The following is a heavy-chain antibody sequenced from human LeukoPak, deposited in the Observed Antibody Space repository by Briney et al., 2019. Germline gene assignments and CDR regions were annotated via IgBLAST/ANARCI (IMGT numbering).Heavy chain of an antibody. J-gene: IGHJ6*03. CDR2: INHSGST. CDR1: GGSFSDYY. CDR3: ARDRVYYMDV. V-gene: IGHV4-34*01. Sequence: SETLSLTCGVYGGSFSDYYWSWIRQSPGKGLEWIGEINHSGSTNYNPSLKSRVTISIDTSKNQFSLKLNSVTAADTAVYYCARDRVYYMDVWGKGTTVTISS.